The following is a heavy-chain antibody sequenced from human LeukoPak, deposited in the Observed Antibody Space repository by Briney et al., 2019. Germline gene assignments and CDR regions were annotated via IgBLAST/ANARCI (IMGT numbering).Heavy chain of an antibody. D-gene: IGHD3-22*01. Sequence: ASVKVSCKASGGTFSSYAISWVRQAPGQGLEWMGGIIPIFGTANYAQKFQGRVTITADESTSTAYMELSSLRSEDTAVYYCARAEPVGYYYDAQPLGYWGKGTTVTISS. J-gene: IGHJ6*04. CDR3: ARAEPVGYYYDAQPLGY. CDR2: IIPIFGTA. V-gene: IGHV1-69*13. CDR1: GGTFSSYA.